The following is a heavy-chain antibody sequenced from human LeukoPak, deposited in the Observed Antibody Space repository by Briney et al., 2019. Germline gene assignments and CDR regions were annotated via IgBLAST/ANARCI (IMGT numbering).Heavy chain of an antibody. CDR2: IWYDGSNK. CDR1: GFTFSSYG. D-gene: IGHD3-22*01. J-gene: IGHJ4*02. CDR3: ATLPHDYYDSSGPPDY. V-gene: IGHV3-33*01. Sequence: PGRSLRLSXAASGFTFSSYGMHWVRQAPGKGLEWVAVIWYDGSNKYYADSVKGRFTISRDNSKNTLYLQMNSLRAEDTAVYYCATLPHDYYDSSGPPDYWGQGTLVTVSS.